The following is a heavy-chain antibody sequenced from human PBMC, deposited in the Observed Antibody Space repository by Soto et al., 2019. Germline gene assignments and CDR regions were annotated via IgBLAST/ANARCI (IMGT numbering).Heavy chain of an antibody. Sequence: PGGSLRLSCAASGFTFSSYGMNWVRQAPGKGLEWVSYISSSSSTIYYADSVKGRFTISRDNAKNSLYLQMNSLRAEDTAVYYCARDYGDYGDAFDIWGQGTMVTVSS. D-gene: IGHD4-17*01. CDR2: ISSSSSTI. CDR1: GFTFSSYG. J-gene: IGHJ3*02. CDR3: ARDYGDYGDAFDI. V-gene: IGHV3-48*01.